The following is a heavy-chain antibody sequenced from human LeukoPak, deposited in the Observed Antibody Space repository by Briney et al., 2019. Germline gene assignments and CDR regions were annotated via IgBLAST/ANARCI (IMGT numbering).Heavy chain of an antibody. CDR2: INPYSGGT. Sequence: ASVKVSCKASGYTFTGYYMHWVRQAPGQGLEWMGWINPYSGGTNYAQKFQGRVTMTRDTSISTAYMELSSLRSDDTAVYFCSRDYYDGSGIDYWGHGTLVTVSS. D-gene: IGHD3-22*01. J-gene: IGHJ4*01. CDR3: SRDYYDGSGIDY. CDR1: GYTFTGYY. V-gene: IGHV1-2*02.